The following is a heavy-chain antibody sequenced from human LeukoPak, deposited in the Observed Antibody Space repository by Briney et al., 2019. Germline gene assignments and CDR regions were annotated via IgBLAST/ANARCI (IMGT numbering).Heavy chain of an antibody. CDR3: ASGGDCSSTSCYTNYYYYYGMDV. Sequence: GASVKVSCKASGGTFSSYAISWVRQAPGQGLEWKGGIIPIFGTANYAQKFQGRVTITADESTSTAYMELSSLRSEDTAVYYCASGGDCSSTSCYTNYYYYYGMDVWGQGTTVTVSS. CDR2: IIPIFGTA. V-gene: IGHV1-69*01. D-gene: IGHD2-2*02. CDR1: GGTFSSYA. J-gene: IGHJ6*02.